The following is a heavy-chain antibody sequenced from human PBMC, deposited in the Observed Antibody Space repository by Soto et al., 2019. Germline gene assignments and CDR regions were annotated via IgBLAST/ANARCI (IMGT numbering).Heavy chain of an antibody. D-gene: IGHD4-17*01. CDR1: GYNFTNHA. J-gene: IGHJ3*01. CDR3: VRGAARRPPVTRAFDL. CDR2: INAATGNP. V-gene: IGHV1-3*01. Sequence: HVEIVQSGAEVKMPGASVNVSCKSSGYNFTNHAMHWVRQAPGQRLEWLGWINAATGNPQYSQRFQDRLIIIRDTSASTASMELSSLRSEDTAVYYCVRGAARRPPVTRAFDLWGRGTFVTVSS.